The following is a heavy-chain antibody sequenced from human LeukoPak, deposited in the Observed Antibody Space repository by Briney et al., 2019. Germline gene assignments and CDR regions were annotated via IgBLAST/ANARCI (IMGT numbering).Heavy chain of an antibody. V-gene: IGHV3-23*01. CDR1: GFTFSSIA. CDR2: ISGSGGGT. J-gene: IGHJ4*02. D-gene: IGHD2/OR15-2a*01. CDR3: ARIFAS. Sequence: GGSLRLSCAASGFTFSSIAMSWVRQAPDKGLEWVSTISGSGGGTYYADSVKGRFTISRDDSKNTLYLQMNSLRDEDTAVYYCARIFASWGQGTLVTVSS.